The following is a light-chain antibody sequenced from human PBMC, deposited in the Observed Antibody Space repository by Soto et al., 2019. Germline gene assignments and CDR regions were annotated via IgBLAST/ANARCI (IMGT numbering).Light chain of an antibody. CDR2: GAS. Sequence: EIVLTQSPGTLSLSPGERATLSCRASQSVSSTYLAWYQQKHGQAPRLLIYGASSRATGIPDRFSGSGSGTDFTLTISRLEPEDFSVYYLQQYGSSPTFGGGTKVEIK. J-gene: IGKJ4*01. CDR3: QQYGSSPT. CDR1: QSVSSTY. V-gene: IGKV3-20*01.